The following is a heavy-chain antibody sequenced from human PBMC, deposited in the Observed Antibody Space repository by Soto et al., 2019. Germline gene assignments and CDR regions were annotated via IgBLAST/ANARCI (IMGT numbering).Heavy chain of an antibody. V-gene: IGHV4-34*01. J-gene: IGHJ5*02. CDR1: NGSFTDYF. CDR2: INHRGGA. CDR3: VARGMPYDCLSGPHPFDP. D-gene: IGHD3-3*01. Sequence: SETLSLTCAAHNGSFTDYFWTWIRQSPGRGLEWIGEINHRGGATYNPSLRSRVTISIDTSKNHFSLSLRSLTAADTAVYYCVARGMPYDCLSGPHPFDPWGHGTLVPVSS.